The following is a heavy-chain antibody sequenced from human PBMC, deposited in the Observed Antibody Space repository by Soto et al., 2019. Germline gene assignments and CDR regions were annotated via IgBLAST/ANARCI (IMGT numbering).Heavy chain of an antibody. J-gene: IGHJ4*02. Sequence: ASVKVSCKASGYTLTSYDINWVRQATGQGLEWMGWMNPNSGNTGYAQKFQGRVTMTRNTSISTAYMELSSLRSEDTAVDYCAREMTIHYYGSGSFDYWGQGTLVTVSS. CDR1: GYTLTSYD. CDR3: AREMTIHYYGSGSFDY. CDR2: MNPNSGNT. D-gene: IGHD3-10*01. V-gene: IGHV1-8*01.